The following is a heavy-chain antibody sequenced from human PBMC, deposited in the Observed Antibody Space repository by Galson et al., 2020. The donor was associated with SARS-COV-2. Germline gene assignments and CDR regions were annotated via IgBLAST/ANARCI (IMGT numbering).Heavy chain of an antibody. V-gene: IGHV1-2*02. CDR3: ARGMYSSTKTYYYYYYGMVV. CDR1: GYTFTGYY. Sequence: ASVKVSCKASGYTFTGYYMHWVQQAPGPGLEWMGWINPNNGGTNYAQKFQGRVTMTRDTSISQAYMELSRLRSDDTAVYYCARGMYSSTKTYYYYYYGMVVWGQGTTGTVAS. J-gene: IGHJ6*02. CDR2: INPNNGGT. D-gene: IGHD2-2*01.